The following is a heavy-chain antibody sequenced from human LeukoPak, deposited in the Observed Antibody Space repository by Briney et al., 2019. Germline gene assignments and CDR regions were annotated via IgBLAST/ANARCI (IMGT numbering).Heavy chain of an antibody. D-gene: IGHD2-21*02. CDR1: GYTFTSYG. J-gene: IGHJ3*02. Sequence: ASVKVSCKASGYTFTSYGISWVRQAPGQGLEWMGWISAYNGNTNYAQKLQGRVTMTRDTSTSTVYMELSSLRSEDTAVYYCAREAHATGGGTAVARATDAFDIWGQGTMVTVSS. V-gene: IGHV1-18*01. CDR3: AREAHATGGGTAVARATDAFDI. CDR2: ISAYNGNT.